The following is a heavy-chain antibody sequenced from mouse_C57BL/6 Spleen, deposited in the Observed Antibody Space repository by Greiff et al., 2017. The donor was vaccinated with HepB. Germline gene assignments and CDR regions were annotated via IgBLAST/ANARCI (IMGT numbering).Heavy chain of an antibody. CDR2: ISDGGSYT. J-gene: IGHJ4*01. Sequence: EVMLVESGGGLVKPGGSLKLSCAASGFTFSSYAMSWVRQTPEKRLEWVATISDGGSYTYYPDNVKGRFTISRDNAKNILYLQMSHLKSEDTAMYYCARDPLYCSYAMDYWGQGTSVTVSS. V-gene: IGHV5-4*01. CDR3: ARDPLYCSYAMDY. CDR1: GFTFSSYA. D-gene: IGHD1-1*01.